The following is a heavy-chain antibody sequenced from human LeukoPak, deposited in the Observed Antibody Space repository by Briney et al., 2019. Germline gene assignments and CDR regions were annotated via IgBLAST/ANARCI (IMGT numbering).Heavy chain of an antibody. Sequence: GGSLRLSCAASGFTFSDYYMSWIRQAPGKGLEWVSSISTTSSYIFYADSLKGRFTISRDNAKNSVYLQMNSLRPEDTAVYYCSRDRLGGLDYWGQGTLVTVSS. CDR3: SRDRLGGLDY. J-gene: IGHJ4*02. V-gene: IGHV3-11*06. CDR2: ISTTSSYI. CDR1: GFTFSDYY. D-gene: IGHD5-12*01.